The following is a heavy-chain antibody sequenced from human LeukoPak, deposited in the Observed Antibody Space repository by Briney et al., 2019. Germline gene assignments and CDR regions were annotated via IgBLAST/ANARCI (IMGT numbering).Heavy chain of an antibody. D-gene: IGHD3-22*01. Sequence: GGSLRLSCAASGFTFSSYSMNWVRQAPGKGLEWVSSISSSSSYIYYADSVKGRFTISRDNAKNSLYLQMNSLRAEDTAVYYCARDLNTMIAALTRAFDIWGQGTMVTVSS. J-gene: IGHJ3*02. CDR2: ISSSSSYI. CDR3: ARDLNTMIAALTRAFDI. V-gene: IGHV3-21*01. CDR1: GFTFSSYS.